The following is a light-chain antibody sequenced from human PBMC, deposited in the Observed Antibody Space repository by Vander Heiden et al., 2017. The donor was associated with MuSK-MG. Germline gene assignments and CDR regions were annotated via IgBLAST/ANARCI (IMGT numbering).Light chain of an antibody. Sequence: QSLLPQPPSLSGAPGPRVTISCTRSSSNIGAVYGVHWYQQLPGTAPKLLIFGNSNRPSGVPDRFSGSKSGTSASLAITGLQAEDEADYYCQSYDSSLSGYVFGAGTKVTVL. CDR1: SSNIGAVYG. V-gene: IGLV1-40*01. J-gene: IGLJ1*01. CDR3: QSYDSSLSGYV. CDR2: GNS.